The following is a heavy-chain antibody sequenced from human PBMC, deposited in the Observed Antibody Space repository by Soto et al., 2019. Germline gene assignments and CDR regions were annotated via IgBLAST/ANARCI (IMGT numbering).Heavy chain of an antibody. D-gene: IGHD2-2*01. CDR2: VSGSNGNT. CDR3: ARVPREIILVGMDV. V-gene: IGHV1-18*04. CDR1: GYTFINHG. Sequence: QVQLVQSEAEVKKPGASVKVSCEASGYTFINHGISWVRQAPGQGLEWMGWVSGSNGNTKYAQKFQGRVTMTTETSTSTAHMELRNLRSDDTAVYFCARVPREIILVGMDVWGQGTTVTVSS. J-gene: IGHJ6*02.